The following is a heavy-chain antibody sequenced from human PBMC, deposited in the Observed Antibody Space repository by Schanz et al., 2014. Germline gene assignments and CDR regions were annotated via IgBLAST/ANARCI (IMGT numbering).Heavy chain of an antibody. J-gene: IGHJ3*02. CDR2: INSVGSNT. CDR1: GFTFSSHW. V-gene: IGHV3-74*01. CDR3: ARKMKLGVYCGKGHESLDI. Sequence: VQLVQSGGVLVQPGGSLRLSCAASGFTFSSHWMHWVRQDPGKGLVWVARINSVGSNTDYADSVTGRFTISRDNAKSTLYLKMNTLRAEDTAVYYSARKMKLGVYCGKGHESLDIWGQGTMVTVSS. D-gene: IGHD3-16*01.